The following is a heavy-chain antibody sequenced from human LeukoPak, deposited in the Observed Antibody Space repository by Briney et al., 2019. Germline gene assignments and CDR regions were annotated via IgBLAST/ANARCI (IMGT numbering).Heavy chain of an antibody. Sequence: GGSLRLSCAASGFAFDDYGMSWVRQAPGKGLEWVSGINWNGGSTGYADSVKGRFTISRDNAKNSLYLQMNSLRAEDTALYYCARGGPLLWFGEIFLGAFDIWGQGTMVTVSS. CDR1: GFAFDDYG. CDR2: INWNGGST. V-gene: IGHV3-20*04. CDR3: ARGGPLLWFGEIFLGAFDI. J-gene: IGHJ3*02. D-gene: IGHD3-10*01.